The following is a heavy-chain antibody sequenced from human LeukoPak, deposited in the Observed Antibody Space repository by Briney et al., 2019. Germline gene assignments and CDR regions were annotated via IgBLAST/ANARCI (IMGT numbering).Heavy chain of an antibody. V-gene: IGHV3-48*02. CDR1: GFTFSTFN. CDR2: ISSSSTAI. J-gene: IGHJ4*02. D-gene: IGHD6-19*01. CDR3: ARDSEIAVLDF. Sequence: GGSLRLSCAASGFTFSTFNMNWVRQAPGKGLEWISYISSSSTAIYYADSVKGRFTISRDNAKNSLYLQMNSLRDDDTAVYYCARDSEIAVLDFWGQGTLVTVSS.